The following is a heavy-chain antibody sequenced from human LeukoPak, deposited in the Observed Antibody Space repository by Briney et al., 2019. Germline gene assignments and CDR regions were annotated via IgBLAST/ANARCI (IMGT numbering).Heavy chain of an antibody. CDR1: GFTFSSYG. Sequence: GGSLRLSRAASGFTFSSYGMHWVRQAPGKGLEWVAVISYDGSNKYYADSVKGRFTISRDNAKNSLYLQMNSLRAEDTAVYYCARFSGTAFDYWGQGTLVAVSS. CDR3: ARFSGTAFDY. CDR2: ISYDGSNK. D-gene: IGHD3-10*01. J-gene: IGHJ4*02. V-gene: IGHV3-30*03.